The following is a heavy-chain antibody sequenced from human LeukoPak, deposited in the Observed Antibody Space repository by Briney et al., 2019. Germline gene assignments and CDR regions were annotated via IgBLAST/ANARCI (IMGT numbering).Heavy chain of an antibody. Sequence: GGSLRLSCAASGFTFSSYGMHWVRQAPGKGLEWVAFIRYDGSNKYYADSVKDRFTISRDNSKNTLYLQMNSLRAEDTAVYYCAKDRRGFVGTVTTIDYWGQGTLVTVSS. CDR3: AKDRRGFVGTVTTIDY. V-gene: IGHV3-30*02. CDR1: GFTFSSYG. J-gene: IGHJ4*02. D-gene: IGHD4-17*01. CDR2: IRYDGSNK.